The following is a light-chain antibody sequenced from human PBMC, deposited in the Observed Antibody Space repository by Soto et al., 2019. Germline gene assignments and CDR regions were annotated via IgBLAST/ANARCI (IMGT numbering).Light chain of an antibody. Sequence: DIQMTQSPSSLSASVGDRITITCQASQDIRNYLNWYQQKPGKAPSLLIYDASNLEAGVPSRFSGGGSGTNFTFTISSPQPEDIATYYCQQYDNLPRYTFGQGTRLEI. CDR3: QQYDNLPRYT. J-gene: IGKJ2*01. CDR1: QDIRNY. V-gene: IGKV1-33*01. CDR2: DAS.